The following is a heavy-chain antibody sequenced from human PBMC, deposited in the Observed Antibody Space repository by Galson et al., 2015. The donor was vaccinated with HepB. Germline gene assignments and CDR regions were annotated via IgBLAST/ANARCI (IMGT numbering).Heavy chain of an antibody. CDR2: INHSGDT. CDR1: GGSFNAYY. D-gene: IGHD3-16*01. Sequence: SETLSLTCAVYGGSFNAYYWSWIRQAPGKGLEWIGEINHSGDTNYSPSLKSRLTISMDTSKNQFSLKLTSVTAADTAVYFCATRVGGGLSPSIWFAPWSQGTLVTVSS. CDR3: ATRVGGGLSPSIWFAP. V-gene: IGHV4-34*01. J-gene: IGHJ5*02.